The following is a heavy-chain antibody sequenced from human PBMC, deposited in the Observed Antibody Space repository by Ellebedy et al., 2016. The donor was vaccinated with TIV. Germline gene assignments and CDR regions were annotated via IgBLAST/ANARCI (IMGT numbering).Heavy chain of an antibody. CDR1: GFTFSGSA. V-gene: IGHV3-30*04. CDR3: AKGRGKVGATFFDY. Sequence: GGSLRLSCAASGFTFSGSAMHWVRQAPGKGLEWVAVISYDGSNKYYADSVKGRFTISRDNSKNTLYLQMNSLRAEDTAVYYCAKGRGKVGATFFDYWGQGTLVTVSS. D-gene: IGHD1-26*01. CDR2: ISYDGSNK. J-gene: IGHJ4*02.